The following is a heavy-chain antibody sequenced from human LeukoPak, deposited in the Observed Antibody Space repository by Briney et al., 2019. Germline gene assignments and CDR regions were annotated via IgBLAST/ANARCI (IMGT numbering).Heavy chain of an antibody. CDR2: ISGYNGNT. Sequence: ASVKVSCKASGFTFTIYSISWVRQAPGQGLEWMGWISGYNGNTNYAQKLQGRVTMTTDTSTSTAYMELRSLRSDDTAVYYCARIPMGAIDYWGQGTLVTVSS. CDR3: ARIPMGAIDY. V-gene: IGHV1-18*01. J-gene: IGHJ4*02. D-gene: IGHD1-26*01. CDR1: GFTFTIYS.